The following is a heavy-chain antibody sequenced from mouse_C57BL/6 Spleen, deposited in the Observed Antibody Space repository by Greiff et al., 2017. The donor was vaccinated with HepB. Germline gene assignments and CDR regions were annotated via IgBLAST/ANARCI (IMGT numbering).Heavy chain of an antibody. CDR2: IDPSDSET. D-gene: IGHD1-1*01. J-gene: IGHJ4*01. CDR1: GYTFTSYW. CDR3: AAGPITTVVAGAMDY. Sequence: QVQLQQPGAELVRPGSSVKLSCKASGYTFTSYWMHWVKQRPIQGLEWIGNIDPSDSETHYNQKFKDKATLTVDKSSSTAYMQLSSLTSEDSAVYYCAAGPITTVVAGAMDYWGQGTSVTVSS. V-gene: IGHV1-52*01.